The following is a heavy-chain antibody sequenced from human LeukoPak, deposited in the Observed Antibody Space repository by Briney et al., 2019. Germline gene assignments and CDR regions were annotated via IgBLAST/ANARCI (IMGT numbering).Heavy chain of an antibody. Sequence: SETLSLTCSLSAGSISTYYWSWIRQPPGKGLEWIGYIYYSGSTYYNPSLKSRGTISVDTSKNQFSLKVTSVTAADTAVYYCARWIAATSHFDPWGRGALVTVSS. CDR2: IYYSGST. J-gene: IGHJ5*02. CDR3: ARWIAATSHFDP. CDR1: AGSISTYY. D-gene: IGHD6-13*01. V-gene: IGHV4-59*01.